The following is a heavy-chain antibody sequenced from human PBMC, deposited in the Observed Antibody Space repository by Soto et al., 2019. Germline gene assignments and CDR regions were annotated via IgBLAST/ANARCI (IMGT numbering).Heavy chain of an antibody. CDR2: ISPYNDYT. Sequence: QVQLVQSAAEVKKPGASVKVTGKASGYTFIRYGITWVRQAPGQGLEWVGWISPYNDYTEYAQKFHGRVTMTTDTSSRTVIMAVRGLRSDGTAVYYCARGGYYDNFWKKLNYYGLDVWGQGTTVTVSS. J-gene: IGHJ6*02. CDR3: ARGGYYDNFWKKLNYYGLDV. V-gene: IGHV1-18*01. CDR1: GYTFIRYG. D-gene: IGHD3-16*01.